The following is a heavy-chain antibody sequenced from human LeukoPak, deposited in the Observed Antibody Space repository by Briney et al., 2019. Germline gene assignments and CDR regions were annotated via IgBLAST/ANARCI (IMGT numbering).Heavy chain of an antibody. CDR2: IWYDGSNK. Sequence: GGSLRLSCAASGFTFSSYGMHWVRQAPGKGLEWVAVIWYDGSNKYYADSVKGRFTISRDNSKNTLYLQMNCLRAEDTAVYYCAKNLRTEFAFDYWGQGTLVTVSS. D-gene: IGHD3-3*01. CDR3: AKNLRTEFAFDY. J-gene: IGHJ4*02. V-gene: IGHV3-33*06. CDR1: GFTFSSYG.